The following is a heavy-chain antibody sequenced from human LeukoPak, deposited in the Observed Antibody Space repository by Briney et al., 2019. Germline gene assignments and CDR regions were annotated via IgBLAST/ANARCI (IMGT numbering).Heavy chain of an antibody. CDR1: GYRFTNYW. J-gene: IGHJ4*02. V-gene: IGHV5-51*01. D-gene: IGHD1-26*01. Sequence: GESLKISCKGSGYRFTNYWIGWVRQMPGKGLEWMGIIYPGDSDTRYSPSFQGQVTISADKSISTAYLQWSSLKASDTAMYYCSIRYSGSYNDYWGQGTLVTVSS. CDR3: SIRYSGSYNDY. CDR2: IYPGDSDT.